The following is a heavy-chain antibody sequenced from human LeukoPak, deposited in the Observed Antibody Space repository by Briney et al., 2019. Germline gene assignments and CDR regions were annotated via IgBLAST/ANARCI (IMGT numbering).Heavy chain of an antibody. CDR3: ARGLLSSLWFGELLY. Sequence: PSETLSLTCTVSGGSISSYYWSWIRQPAGKGLEWIGRAYSGGSTNYNPSLKSRVTMSVDTSKNQFSLKLKSVTAADTAVYYCARGLLSSLWFGELLYWGQGTLVTVSS. D-gene: IGHD3-10*01. J-gene: IGHJ4*02. CDR2: AYSGGST. V-gene: IGHV4-4*07. CDR1: GGSISSYY.